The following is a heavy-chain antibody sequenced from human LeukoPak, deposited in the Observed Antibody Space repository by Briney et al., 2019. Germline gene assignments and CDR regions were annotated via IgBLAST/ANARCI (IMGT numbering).Heavy chain of an antibody. D-gene: IGHD6-6*01. CDR3: AREKIAARYAFDI. Sequence: SETLSLTCTVSGGSISSNSYYWGRIRQPPGKGLEWIGSIYYSGSTYYNPSLKSRVTISVDRSKNQFSLKLSSVTAADTAVYYCAREKIAARYAFDIWGQGTMVTVSS. CDR1: GGSISSNSYY. CDR2: IYYSGST. V-gene: IGHV4-39*07. J-gene: IGHJ3*02.